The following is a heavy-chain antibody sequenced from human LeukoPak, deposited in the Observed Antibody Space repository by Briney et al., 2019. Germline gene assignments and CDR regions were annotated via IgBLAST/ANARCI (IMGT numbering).Heavy chain of an antibody. V-gene: IGHV3-9*01. J-gene: IGHJ4*02. CDR2: ISWNSGSI. CDR3: AKDTSSLLSSGTFDY. CDR1: GFTFDDYA. D-gene: IGHD3-22*01. Sequence: GGSLRLSCAASGFTFDDYAMHWVRQAPGKGLEWVSGISWNSGSIGYADSVKGRFTISRDNAKNSLYLQMKSLRAEDRALYYCAKDTSSLLSSGTFDYWGQGTLVTVSS.